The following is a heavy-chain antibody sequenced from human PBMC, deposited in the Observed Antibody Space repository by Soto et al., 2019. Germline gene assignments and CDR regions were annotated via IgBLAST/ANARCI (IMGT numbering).Heavy chain of an antibody. J-gene: IGHJ3*02. CDR2: INSDGSST. Sequence: EVQLVESGGGLVQPGGSLRLSCAASGFTFSSYWMHWVRQAPGKGLVWVSRINSDGSSTSYADSVKGRFTISRDNAKNTLYLQMNSLGAEDTAVYYCARGRHIVVVVAATPAAFDIWGQGTMVTVSS. CDR1: GFTFSSYW. D-gene: IGHD2-15*01. V-gene: IGHV3-74*01. CDR3: ARGRHIVVVVAATPAAFDI.